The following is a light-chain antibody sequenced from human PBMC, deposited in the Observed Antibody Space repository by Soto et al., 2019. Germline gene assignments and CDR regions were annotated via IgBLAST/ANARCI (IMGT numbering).Light chain of an antibody. CDR3: QQRSNWPPIT. Sequence: ENGVTPSSRTPAFFRGERAPLYFRASQSVSIHLAWYQQKSGQAPRLLMYGASTRASGIPARFSDSGSGTDFTLTISSLEPEDFAVYYCQQRSNWPPITFGQGTRLEIK. J-gene: IGKJ5*01. V-gene: IGKV3-11*01. CDR2: GAS. CDR1: QSVSIH.